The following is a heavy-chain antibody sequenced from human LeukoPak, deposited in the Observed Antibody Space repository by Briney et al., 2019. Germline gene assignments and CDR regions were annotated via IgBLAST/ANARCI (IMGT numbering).Heavy chain of an antibody. J-gene: IGHJ1*01. CDR2: IIPIFGTA. CDR1: GGTFSSYA. V-gene: IGHV1-69*13. D-gene: IGHD2-21*02. Sequence: SVKVSCKASGGTFSSYAISWVRQAPGQGLEWMGGIIPIFGTANYGQKFQGRVTITADESTSTAYMELSSLRSEDTAVYYCAIPGHLYGGDCYSAFQHWGQGTLVTVSS. CDR3: AIPGHLYGGDCYSAFQH.